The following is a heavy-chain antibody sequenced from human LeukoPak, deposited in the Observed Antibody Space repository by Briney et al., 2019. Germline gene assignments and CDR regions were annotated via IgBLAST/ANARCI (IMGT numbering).Heavy chain of an antibody. CDR2: IYPGDSDT. V-gene: IGHV5-51*01. D-gene: IGHD6-13*01. Sequence: GEALQISCKGSGCSFTSYWIGWVRQMPGEGLEWMGIIYPGDSDTRYSPSFQGQVTISADKSISTAYLQWSSLKASDTAMYYCARVVLRQQLETIDYWGQGTLVTVSS. CDR3: ARVVLRQQLETIDY. J-gene: IGHJ4*02. CDR1: GCSFTSYW.